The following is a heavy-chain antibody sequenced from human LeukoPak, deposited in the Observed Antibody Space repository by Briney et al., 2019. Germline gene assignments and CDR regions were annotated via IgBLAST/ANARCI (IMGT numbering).Heavy chain of an antibody. CDR1: GYTFTGYY. Sequence: ASVKVSCKASGYTFTGYYMHWVRQAPGQGLEWMGWINPNSGGTNYAQKFQGRVTMTRDTSISTAYMELSRLRSDDTAVYYCTRAFALGGAMVTSYWFDPWGQGTLVTVSS. CDR3: TRAFALGGAMVTSYWFDP. J-gene: IGHJ5*02. D-gene: IGHD5-18*01. CDR2: INPNSGGT. V-gene: IGHV1-2*02.